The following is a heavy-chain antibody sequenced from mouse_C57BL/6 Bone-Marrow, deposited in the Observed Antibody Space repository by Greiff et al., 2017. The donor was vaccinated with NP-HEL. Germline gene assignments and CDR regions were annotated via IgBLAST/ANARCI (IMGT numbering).Heavy chain of an antibody. J-gene: IGHJ1*03. Sequence: EVKLVESGPGLAKPSQTLSLPCSVTGYSITSDYWNWIRKFPGNKLEYMGYISYSGSTYYNPSLKSRISITRDTSKNQYYLQLNSVTTEDTATYYCARAPITTVVAWYFDVWGTGTTVTVSS. D-gene: IGHD1-1*01. V-gene: IGHV3-8*01. CDR3: ARAPITTVVAWYFDV. CDR1: GYSITSDY. CDR2: ISYSGST.